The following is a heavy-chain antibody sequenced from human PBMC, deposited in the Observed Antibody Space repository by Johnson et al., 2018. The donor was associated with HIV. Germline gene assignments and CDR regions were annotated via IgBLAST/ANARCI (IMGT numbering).Heavy chain of an antibody. Sequence: VQLVESGGGVVQPGRSLSLSCAASGFTLSNYGMHWVRQAPGKGLEWVSYIGRSGSTFYYADSVKGRFAISRDNAKNSLYLQMNSLRAEDTAVYYCARDLAPRPPARLDVFDVWGQGTMVTVSS. V-gene: IGHV3-48*04. CDR2: IGRSGSTF. D-gene: IGHD2-15*01. CDR3: ARDLAPRPPARLDVFDV. J-gene: IGHJ3*01. CDR1: GFTLSNYG.